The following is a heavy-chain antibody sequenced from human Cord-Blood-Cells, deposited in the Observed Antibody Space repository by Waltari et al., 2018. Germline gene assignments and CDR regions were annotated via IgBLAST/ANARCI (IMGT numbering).Heavy chain of an antibody. Sequence: VQPQQWGAGLLKPSETLSLTCAAYGGSFSGYYWSWIRQPPGKGLEWIGEINHRGSTNYNPSLKSRVTISVDTSKNQFSLKLSSVTAADTAVYYCARARDYYGSGSYYDAFDIWGQGTMVTVSS. J-gene: IGHJ3*02. V-gene: IGHV4-34*01. CDR1: GGSFSGYY. D-gene: IGHD3-10*01. CDR3: ARARDYYGSGSYYDAFDI. CDR2: INHRGST.